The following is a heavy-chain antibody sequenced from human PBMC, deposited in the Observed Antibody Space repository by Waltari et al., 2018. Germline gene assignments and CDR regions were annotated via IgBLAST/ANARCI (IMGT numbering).Heavy chain of an antibody. CDR3: ATDKVLRYFDWLNY. Sequence: EVQLVQSGAEVKKPGATVKISCKASGYTFTDYYMHWVQQAPGKGLEWMGRVDPEDGETIYAEKFQGRVTITADTSTDTAYMELSSLRSEDTAVYYCATDKVLRYFDWLNYWGQGTLVIVSS. J-gene: IGHJ4*02. V-gene: IGHV1-69-2*01. D-gene: IGHD3-9*01. CDR1: GYTFTDYY. CDR2: VDPEDGET.